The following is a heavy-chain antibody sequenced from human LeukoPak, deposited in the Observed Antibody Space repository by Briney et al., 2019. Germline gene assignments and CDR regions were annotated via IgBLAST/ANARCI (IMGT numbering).Heavy chain of an antibody. CDR2: ISSSSSYT. J-gene: IGHJ4*02. CDR3: ARLDSDAPVPGY. Sequence: PGGSLRLSCAASGFTFSDYYMSWIRQAPGKGLEWVSYISSSSSYTNYADSLKGRFTISRDNAKNSLYLQMNSLRAEDTAVYYCARLDSDAPVPGYWGQGPLLPVSS. CDR1: GFTFSDYY. D-gene: IGHD5-18*01. V-gene: IGHV3-11*03.